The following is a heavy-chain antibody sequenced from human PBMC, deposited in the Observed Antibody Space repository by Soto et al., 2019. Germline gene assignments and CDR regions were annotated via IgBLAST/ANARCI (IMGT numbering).Heavy chain of an antibody. Sequence: QVQLEQSGAEVKKPGSSVRVSCKASGGTFSNSAISWVRQAPGQGLEWMGGIMPIFRTPDYAQKFQARVTIPEDESTSTAYMELSGLRSDDTAVYYCARDKARLQLGGNYYYILDVWGQGTTVTVSS. CDR2: IMPIFRTP. J-gene: IGHJ6*02. CDR1: GGTFSNSA. V-gene: IGHV1-69*12. D-gene: IGHD5-12*01. CDR3: ARDKARLQLGGNYYYILDV.